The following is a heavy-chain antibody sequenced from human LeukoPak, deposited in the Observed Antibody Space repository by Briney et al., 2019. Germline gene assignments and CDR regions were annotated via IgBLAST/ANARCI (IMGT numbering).Heavy chain of an antibody. D-gene: IGHD3-22*01. J-gene: IGHJ5*02. Sequence: SVKVSCKASGGTFSSYAISWVRQAPGQGLEWMGGIIPIFGTANYAQKFQGRVTITTDESASTAYVELSSLRSEDTAVYYCARGLMTDYYDSSGLYAGFDPWGQGTLVTVSS. CDR3: ARGLMTDYYDSSGLYAGFDP. CDR1: GGTFSSYA. CDR2: IIPIFGTA. V-gene: IGHV1-69*05.